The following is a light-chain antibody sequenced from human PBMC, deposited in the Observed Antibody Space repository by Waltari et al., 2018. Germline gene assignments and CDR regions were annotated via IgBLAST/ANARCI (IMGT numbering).Light chain of an antibody. CDR3: QAWDSSTHVV. V-gene: IGLV3-1*01. Sequence: SYELTPPPSVSVSPGQTSSITCSGDKLGVQYACWYQQKPGQSPVLVIYQDSKRPSGIPERFSGSNSGNTATLTISGTQAMDEADYYCQAWDSSTHVVFGGGTKLTVL. J-gene: IGLJ2*01. CDR2: QDS. CDR1: KLGVQY.